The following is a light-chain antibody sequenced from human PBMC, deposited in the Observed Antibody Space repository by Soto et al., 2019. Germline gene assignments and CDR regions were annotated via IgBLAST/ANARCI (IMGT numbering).Light chain of an antibody. J-gene: IGLJ2*01. V-gene: IGLV1-44*01. CDR2: SND. CDR3: AAWDDTLNGVL. CDR1: SSNSGSNL. Sequence: QSVLTQPPSVSGTPGQRVTISCSGSSSNSGSNLLNWYQQVPGTAPKLLIYSNDHRPSGVPDRFSGSNSGTSASLAISGLQSEDEADYYWAAWDDTLNGVLFGGGTKLTVL.